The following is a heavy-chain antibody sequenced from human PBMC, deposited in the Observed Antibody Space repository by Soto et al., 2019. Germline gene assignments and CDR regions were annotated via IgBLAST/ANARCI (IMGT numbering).Heavy chain of an antibody. CDR2: INHSGST. J-gene: IGHJ5*02. D-gene: IGHD2-15*01. CDR1: GGSFIGYY. CDR3: ARAGGHIVVVVAATGWFDP. Sequence: PSETLSLTCAVYGGSFIGYYWSWIRQPPGKGLEWIGEINHSGSTNYNPSLKSRVTISVDTSKNQFSLKLSSVTAADTAVYYCARAGGHIVVVVAATGWFDPWGQGTLVTVSS. V-gene: IGHV4-34*01.